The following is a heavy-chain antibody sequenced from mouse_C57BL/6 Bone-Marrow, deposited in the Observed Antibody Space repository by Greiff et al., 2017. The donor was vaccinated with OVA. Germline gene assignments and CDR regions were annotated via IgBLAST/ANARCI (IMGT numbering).Heavy chain of an antibody. CDR1: GYTFTSYW. D-gene: IGHD2-2*01. CDR2: IHPHSGST. J-gene: IGHJ3*01. Sequence: VQLQQPGAELVKPGASVKLSCKASGYTFTSYWMHWVKQRPGQGLEWIGMIHPHSGSTNYNENFKSRATLPVDKSYSTAYMQLSSLTSEDSAVYFCARSVWLRQTWFAYWGQGTLVTVSA. V-gene: IGHV1-64*01. CDR3: ARSVWLRQTWFAY.